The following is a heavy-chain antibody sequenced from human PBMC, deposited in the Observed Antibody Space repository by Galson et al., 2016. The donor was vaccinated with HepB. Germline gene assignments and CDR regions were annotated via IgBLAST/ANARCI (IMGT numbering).Heavy chain of an antibody. D-gene: IGHD1-26*01. CDR2: ISYTGST. V-gene: IGHV4-59*02. CDR3: ARSAGWDPSWFDP. Sequence: SQTLSPTCTVAAASVRSSFCSWIRLPPGKGLESIGDISYTGSTKYNPSLKSRVPISADTSKSQFSLRLSSVTAADTAVYYCARSAGWDPSWFDPWGQGALVTVSS. CDR1: AASVRSSF. J-gene: IGHJ5*02.